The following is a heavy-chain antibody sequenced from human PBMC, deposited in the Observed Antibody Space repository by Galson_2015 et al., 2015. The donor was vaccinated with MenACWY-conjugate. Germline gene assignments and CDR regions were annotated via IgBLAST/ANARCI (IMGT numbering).Heavy chain of an antibody. CDR2: MSYSESVE. CDR1: GFAFSRFG. CDR3: AKEKLEYYSHGFHRFDI. V-gene: IGHV3-30*18. J-gene: IGHJ3*02. D-gene: IGHD2/OR15-2a*01. Sequence: SLRLSCAASGFAFSRFGMHWVRQAPGKGLEWAALMSYSESVEFYGDSVRGRFTISRDNSMNTLYLQMNSLRAEDTAIYYCAKEKLEYYSHGFHRFDIWGQGAMVTVSS.